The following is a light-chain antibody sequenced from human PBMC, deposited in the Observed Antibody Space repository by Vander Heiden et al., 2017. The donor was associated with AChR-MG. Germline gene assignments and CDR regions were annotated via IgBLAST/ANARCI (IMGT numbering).Light chain of an antibody. CDR2: SAS. V-gene: IGKV1-39*01. J-gene: IGKJ1*01. CDR3: QQSYSST. CDR1: QTMGSY. Sequence: DIQMTQSPSSLSASVGDRVTISCRASQTMGSYLNWYQQKPGKPPKLLIYSASSLQSGAPSRFSGLRSGTDFTLIISNLQPDDSATYYCQQSYSSTFGQGTKVEIK.